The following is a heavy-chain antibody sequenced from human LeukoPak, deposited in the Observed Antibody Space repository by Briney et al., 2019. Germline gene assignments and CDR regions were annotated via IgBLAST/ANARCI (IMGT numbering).Heavy chain of an antibody. CDR2: INHSGST. CDR1: GGSFSGYY. D-gene: IGHD3-22*01. Sequence: SETLSLTCAVYGGSFSGYYWSWIRQPPGKGLEWIGEINHSGSTNYNPSLKSRVTISVDTSKNQFSLKLSSVTAADTAVYYCARVSYYDSSGYPCYYFDYWGQGTLVTVSS. V-gene: IGHV4-34*01. J-gene: IGHJ4*02. CDR3: ARVSYYDSSGYPCYYFDY.